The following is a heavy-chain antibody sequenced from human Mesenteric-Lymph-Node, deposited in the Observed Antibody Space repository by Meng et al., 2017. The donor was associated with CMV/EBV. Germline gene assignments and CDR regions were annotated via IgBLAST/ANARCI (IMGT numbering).Heavy chain of an antibody. CDR1: GGSISSSSYY. Sequence: SETLSLTCTVSGGSISSSSYYWGWIRQPPGKGLEWIGSIYYSGSTYYNPSLKSRVTISVDTSKNQFSLKLSSVTAADTAVYYCARDFPITICGVAIIPGYWGQGTLVTVSS. D-gene: IGHD3-3*01. J-gene: IGHJ4*02. CDR3: ARDFPITICGVAIIPGY. V-gene: IGHV4-39*07. CDR2: IYYSGST.